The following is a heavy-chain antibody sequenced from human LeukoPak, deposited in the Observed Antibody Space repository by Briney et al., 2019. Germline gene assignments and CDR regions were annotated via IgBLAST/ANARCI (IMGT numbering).Heavy chain of an antibody. CDR2: ISGSGGST. CDR3: AKDHDRLRWEPTVGFDL. J-gene: IGHJ2*01. CDR1: GFTFSSYA. V-gene: IGHV3-23*01. D-gene: IGHD1-26*01. Sequence: GGSLRLSCAASGFTFSSYAMSWVRQAPGKGLEWVSAISGSGGSTYCADSVKGRFTISRDNSNNTLYLQLSSLRAEDTAIYFCAKDHDRLRWEPTVGFDLWGRGILVTVSS.